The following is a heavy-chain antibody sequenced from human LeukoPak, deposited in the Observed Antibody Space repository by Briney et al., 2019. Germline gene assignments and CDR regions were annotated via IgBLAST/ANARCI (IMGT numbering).Heavy chain of an antibody. Sequence: GGSLRLSCAASGFTFSHAWMSWVRQAPGKGLEWVGRIRSKIDGGTTDYAAPVNGRFTISRDDSKNTLYLQMNSLKTEDTAVYYCVTVQFARTMSFDYWGQGTLVTVSS. J-gene: IGHJ4*02. CDR1: GFTFSHAW. V-gene: IGHV3-15*01. CDR2: IRSKIDGGTT. D-gene: IGHD3-10*01. CDR3: VTVQFARTMSFDY.